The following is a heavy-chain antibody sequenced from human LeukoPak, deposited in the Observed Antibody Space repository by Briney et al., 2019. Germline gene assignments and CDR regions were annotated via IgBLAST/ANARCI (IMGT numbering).Heavy chain of an antibody. CDR3: AAGDYYKNSGYLY. J-gene: IGHJ4*02. Sequence: SVKVSCKASGFTFPRSALQWLRQPRGQRLEWIGWIVVGSGDTDYAQTFQGRVTITSDMSTSTTYMELSSLRSEDTAVYYCAAGDYYKNSGYLYWGQGTLVTVSS. V-gene: IGHV1-58*01. D-gene: IGHD3-22*01. CDR2: IVVGSGDT. CDR1: GFTFPRSA.